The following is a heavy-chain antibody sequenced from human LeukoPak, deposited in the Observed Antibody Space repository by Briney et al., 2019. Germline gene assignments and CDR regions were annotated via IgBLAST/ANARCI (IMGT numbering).Heavy chain of an antibody. D-gene: IGHD3-10*02. V-gene: IGHV3-74*01. J-gene: IGHJ6*03. CDR3: AELGITMIGGV. Sequence: GGSLRLSCTASGFTFSSYWMHWVRQAPGKGLVWVARISSDGSNTNYADSVKGRFTISRDNAKNTLYLQMNSLRAEDTAVYYCAELGITMIGGVWGKGTTVTI. CDR1: GFTFSSYW. CDR2: ISSDGSNT.